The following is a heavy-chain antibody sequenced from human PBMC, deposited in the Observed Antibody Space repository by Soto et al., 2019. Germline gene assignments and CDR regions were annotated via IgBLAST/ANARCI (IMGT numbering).Heavy chain of an antibody. V-gene: IGHV3-23*01. CDR3: ARSPPRGVATIRYYYYGMDV. Sequence: PWGSLRLSCAASGFTFSSYAMSWVRQAPGKGLEWVSAISGSGGSTYYADSVKGRFTISRDNSKNTLYLQMNSLRAEDTAVYYCARSPPRGVATIRYYYYGMDVWGQGTTVTVSS. D-gene: IGHD5-12*01. CDR2: ISGSGGST. J-gene: IGHJ6*02. CDR1: GFTFSSYA.